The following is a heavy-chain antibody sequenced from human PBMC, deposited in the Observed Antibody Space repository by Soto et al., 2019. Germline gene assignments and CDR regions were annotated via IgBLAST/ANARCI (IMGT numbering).Heavy chain of an antibody. CDR3: ARSNSFDRLFFDY. J-gene: IGHJ4*02. D-gene: IGHD3-9*01. Sequence: PGESLKISCKGSGYSFTSYWIGWVRQMPGKGLEWMGIIYPGDSDTRYSPSFQGQVTISADKSISTAYLQWSSLKASDTAMYYRARSNSFDRLFFDYWGQGTLVTVSS. V-gene: IGHV5-51*01. CDR2: IYPGDSDT. CDR1: GYSFTSYW.